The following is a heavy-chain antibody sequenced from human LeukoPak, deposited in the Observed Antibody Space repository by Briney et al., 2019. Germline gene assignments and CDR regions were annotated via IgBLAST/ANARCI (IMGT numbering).Heavy chain of an antibody. CDR2: INHSGST. Sequence: PSETLSLTCAVYGGSFSGYYWSWIRQPPGKGLEWIGEINHSGSTNYNPSLKSRVTISVDTSKNQFSLKLSSVTAADTAVYYCARAHGDDYGDYETYAFDIWGQGTMVTVS. CDR1: GGSFSGYY. CDR3: ARAHGDDYGDYETYAFDI. J-gene: IGHJ3*02. V-gene: IGHV4-34*01. D-gene: IGHD4-17*01.